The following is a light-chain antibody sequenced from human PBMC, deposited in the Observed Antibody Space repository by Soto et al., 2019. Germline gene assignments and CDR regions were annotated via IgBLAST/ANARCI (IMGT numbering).Light chain of an antibody. CDR3: CSYTSSSTPWV. CDR1: SSDVGGYNY. Sequence: QSALTQPASVSVSPGQSITISCTGTSSDVGGYNYVSWYQQHPGEAPKLMIYDVSDRPSGVSNRFSASKSGNTASLTISGLQPEDEADYFCCSYTSSSTPWVFGTGTKVTVL. CDR2: DVS. V-gene: IGLV2-14*03. J-gene: IGLJ1*01.